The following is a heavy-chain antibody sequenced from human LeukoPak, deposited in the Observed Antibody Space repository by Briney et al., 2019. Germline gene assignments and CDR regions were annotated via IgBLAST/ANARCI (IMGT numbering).Heavy chain of an antibody. CDR2: ISGSGGST. V-gene: IGHV3-23*01. CDR1: GFTFSSYA. D-gene: IGHD6-19*01. J-gene: IGHJ4*02. CDR3: AKDYSGWSQGYFDY. Sequence: GGSLRLSRAAPGFTFSSYAMSWVRQAPGKGLEWVSAISGSGGSTYYADSVKGRFTISRDNSKNTLYLQMNSLRAEDTAVYYCAKDYSGWSQGYFDYWGQGTLVTVSS.